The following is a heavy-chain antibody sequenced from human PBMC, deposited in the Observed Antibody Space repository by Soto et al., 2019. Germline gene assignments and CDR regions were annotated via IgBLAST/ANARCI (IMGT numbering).Heavy chain of an antibody. CDR2: ISYGGST. D-gene: IGHD5-18*01. CDR1: GGSINSGGYC. Sequence: QVQLQESGPGLVKPSQTLSLTCTVSGGSINSGGYCWSWIRQHPGKGLDWIGCISYGGSTSYNPSLKSRVTIPVDTSKNQFSLKLTSVTAADTAVYYCSRGILVWGQGALITVSS. J-gene: IGHJ4*02. V-gene: IGHV4-31*03. CDR3: SRGILV.